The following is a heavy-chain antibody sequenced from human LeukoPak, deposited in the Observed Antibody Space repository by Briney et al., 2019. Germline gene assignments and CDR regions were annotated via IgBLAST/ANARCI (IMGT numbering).Heavy chain of an antibody. Sequence: SETLSLTCTVSGGSISSGSYYWSWIRQPAGKGLEWIGRIYTSGSTNYNPSLKSRVTISVDTSKNQFSLKLSSVTAADTAVYYCAREEYGSGSYYNVIFDYWGQGTLVTVSS. D-gene: IGHD3-10*01. CDR2: IYTSGST. CDR3: AREEYGSGSYYNVIFDY. J-gene: IGHJ4*02. CDR1: GGSISSGSYY. V-gene: IGHV4-61*02.